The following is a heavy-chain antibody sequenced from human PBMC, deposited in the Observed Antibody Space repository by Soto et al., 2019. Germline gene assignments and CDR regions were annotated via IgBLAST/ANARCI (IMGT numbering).Heavy chain of an antibody. J-gene: IGHJ5*02. Sequence: ASVKVSCKASGYTFTSYDISWVRQAPGQGLEWMGRIIPILGIANYAQKFQGRVTITADKSTSTAYMELSSLRSEDTAVYYCARDIGDYYDSSGYPWFDPWGQGTLVTVSS. CDR3: ARDIGDYYDSSGYPWFDP. D-gene: IGHD3-22*01. V-gene: IGHV1-69*04. CDR2: IIPILGIA. CDR1: GYTFTSYD.